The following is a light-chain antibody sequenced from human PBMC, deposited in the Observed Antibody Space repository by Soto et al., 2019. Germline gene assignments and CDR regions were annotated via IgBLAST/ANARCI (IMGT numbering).Light chain of an antibody. CDR2: ANS. CDR1: TSNIGNNL. J-gene: IGLJ7*01. V-gene: IGLV1-47*01. CDR3: VAWDDSLRCAV. Sequence: QSVLTQPPSASGTPGQSVTISCSGSTSNIGNNLVYWYQQVPGTATKLLIYANSQRPSGVPDRFSGSKSGTSASLAISGLRSEDEADYYCVAWDDSLRCAVFGGGTQLTVL.